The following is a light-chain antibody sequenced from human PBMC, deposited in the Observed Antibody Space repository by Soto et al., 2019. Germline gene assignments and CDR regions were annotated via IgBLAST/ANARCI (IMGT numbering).Light chain of an antibody. CDR3: CSYAGSYTYV. J-gene: IGLJ1*01. CDR2: DVS. Sequence: QSVLTQPRSVSGSPGQSVTISCTGTSSDVGGYNYVSWYQQHPGKAPKLMIYDVSKRPSGVPDRFSGSKSGNTASLTISGLQAEDEAEYDCCSYAGSYTYVFGTGTKVTVL. CDR1: SSDVGGYNY. V-gene: IGLV2-11*01.